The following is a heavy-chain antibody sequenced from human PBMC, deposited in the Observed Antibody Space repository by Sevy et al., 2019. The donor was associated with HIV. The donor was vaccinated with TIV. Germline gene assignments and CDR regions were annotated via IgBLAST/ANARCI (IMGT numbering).Heavy chain of an antibody. D-gene: IGHD3-9*01. CDR3: ARQADNFDWLPSYFDH. Sequence: GGSLRLSCAASGFTFSTYDIHWVRQAPGKGLEWVAVISYDGSKKYYADSVKGRFTISRDNSKNTLYLRMNSLRAEDTAVYYCARQADNFDWLPSYFDHWGQGTLVTVSS. CDR2: ISYDGSKK. CDR1: GFTFSTYD. J-gene: IGHJ4*02. V-gene: IGHV3-30-3*01.